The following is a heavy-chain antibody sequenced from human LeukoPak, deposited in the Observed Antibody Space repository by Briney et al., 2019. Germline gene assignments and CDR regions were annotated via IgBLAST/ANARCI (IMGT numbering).Heavy chain of an antibody. Sequence: SETLSLTCTVSGGSISSYYWSWIRQPPGKGLEWIGYIYYSGSTNYNPSLKSRVTISVDTSKNQFSLKLSSVTAADTAVYYCARGHAPGYFDYWGQGTLVTVS. J-gene: IGHJ4*02. V-gene: IGHV4-59*01. CDR3: ARGHAPGYFDY. CDR2: IYYSGST. CDR1: GGSISSYY.